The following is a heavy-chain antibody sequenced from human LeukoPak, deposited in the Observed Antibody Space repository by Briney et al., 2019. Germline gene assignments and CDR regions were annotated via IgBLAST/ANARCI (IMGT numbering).Heavy chain of an antibody. CDR3: ARLVLRYFDRLSASIDY. Sequence: PSETLSLTCTVSGGSISSSSYYWGWIRQPPGKGLEWIGSIYYSGSTYYNPSLKSRVTISVDTSKNQFSLKLSSVTAADTAVYYCARLVLRYFDRLSASIDYWGQGTLVTVSS. J-gene: IGHJ4*02. CDR1: GGSISSSSYY. D-gene: IGHD3-9*01. V-gene: IGHV4-39*01. CDR2: IYYSGST.